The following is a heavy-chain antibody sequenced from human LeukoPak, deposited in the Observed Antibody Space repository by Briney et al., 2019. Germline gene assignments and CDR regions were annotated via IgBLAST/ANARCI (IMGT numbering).Heavy chain of an antibody. CDR3: ARDLGPYNWNYDAFDI. J-gene: IGHJ3*02. V-gene: IGHV4-59*01. CDR1: GGSISSYY. CDR2: IYYSGST. D-gene: IGHD1-7*01. Sequence: SETLSLTCTVSGGSISSYYWGWIRQPPGKGLEWIGYIYYSGSTNYNPSLKSRVTISVDTSKNQFSLKLSSVTAADTAVYYCARDLGPYNWNYDAFDIWGQGTMVTVSS.